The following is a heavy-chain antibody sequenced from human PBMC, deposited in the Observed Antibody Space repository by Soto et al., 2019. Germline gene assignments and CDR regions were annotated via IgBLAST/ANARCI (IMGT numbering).Heavy chain of an antibody. V-gene: IGHV1-18*01. CDR3: ARVTRGSGDWFDP. CDR1: SDPFASYD. Sequence: ASVKVSFKASSDPFASYDITWGLHAPGQGLEWMGWISTYNGNTKYAQNVQGRVSMTTDTSTSTAYMELRSLKSDDTAVYYCARVTRGSGDWFDPWGQGTLVTVSS. CDR2: ISTYNGNT. J-gene: IGHJ5*02. D-gene: IGHD6-19*01.